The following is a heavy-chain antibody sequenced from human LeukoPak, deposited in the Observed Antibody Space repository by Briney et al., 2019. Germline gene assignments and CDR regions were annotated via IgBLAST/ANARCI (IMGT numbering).Heavy chain of an antibody. D-gene: IGHD6-13*01. J-gene: IGHJ5*02. CDR2: ISSSGSTI. CDR1: GFTFSDYY. V-gene: IGHV3-11*01. CDR3: ASDGESIAAAAYNWFDP. Sequence: GGSLRLSCAASGFTFSDYYMSWIRQPPGKGLEWVSYISSSGSTIYYADSVKGRFTTFRENAKNSLYLQMNSLRAEDTAVYYCASDGESIAAAAYNWFDPWGQGTLVTVSS.